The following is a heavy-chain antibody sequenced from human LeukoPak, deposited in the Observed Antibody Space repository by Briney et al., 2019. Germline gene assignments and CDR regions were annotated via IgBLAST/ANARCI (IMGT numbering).Heavy chain of an antibody. CDR3: AKAGVAARPNYYYYMDV. V-gene: IGHV3-30*02. Sequence: PGGSLRLSCAAPGFTFSSYGMHWVRQAPGKGLEWVAVIWYGGSNKYYADSVKGRFTISRDNSKNTLYLQMNSLRAEDTAVYYCAKAGVAARPNYYYYMDVWGKGTTVTVSS. D-gene: IGHD6-6*01. J-gene: IGHJ6*03. CDR1: GFTFSSYG. CDR2: IWYGGSNK.